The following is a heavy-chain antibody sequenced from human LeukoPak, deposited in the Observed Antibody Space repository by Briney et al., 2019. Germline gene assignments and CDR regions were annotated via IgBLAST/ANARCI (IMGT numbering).Heavy chain of an antibody. CDR2: INSDGSSA. D-gene: IGHD6-13*01. J-gene: IGHJ4*02. CDR3: ASFGSSWSLSY. V-gene: IGHV3-74*01. CDR1: GFTFSRYS. Sequence: PGGSLRLSCAASGFTFSRYSMHWVRQAPRKGLVWVSRINSDGSSAGYADSVKGRFTISRDNAKNTLYLQMNSLRAEDTAVYYCASFGSSWSLSYWGQGTLVTVSS.